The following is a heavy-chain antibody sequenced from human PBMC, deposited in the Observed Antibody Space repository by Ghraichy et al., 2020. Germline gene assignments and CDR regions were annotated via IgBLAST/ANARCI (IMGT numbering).Heavy chain of an antibody. Sequence: GGSLRLSCAASGFTFSDNYMSWIRQAPGKGLEWVSYISSSGNIIYYADSVKGRFIISRDNAKNSLYLQMNSLRAEDTAVYYCARQMYSYDSSGLDYWGQGTLVTVSS. D-gene: IGHD3-22*01. CDR2: ISSSGNII. CDR3: ARQMYSYDSSGLDY. J-gene: IGHJ4*02. CDR1: GFTFSDNY. V-gene: IGHV3-11*01.